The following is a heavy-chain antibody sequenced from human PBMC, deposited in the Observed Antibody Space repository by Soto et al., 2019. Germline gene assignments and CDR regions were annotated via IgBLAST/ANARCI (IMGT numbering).Heavy chain of an antibody. D-gene: IGHD2-15*01. CDR1: GGSVSSAGYY. Sequence: KPSETLSLTCAVSGGSVSSAGYYWSWIRQPPGKGLEWIGYIYYSGSTNYNPSLKSRVTISVDTSKNQFSLKLSSVTAADTAVYYCARDRAGKYCSGGSCYSLWFDPWGQGTLVTVSS. V-gene: IGHV4-61*08. CDR2: IYYSGST. CDR3: ARDRAGKYCSGGSCYSLWFDP. J-gene: IGHJ5*02.